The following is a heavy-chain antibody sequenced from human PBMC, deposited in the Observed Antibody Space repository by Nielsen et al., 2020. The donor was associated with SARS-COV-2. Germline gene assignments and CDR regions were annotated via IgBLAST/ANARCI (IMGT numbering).Heavy chain of an antibody. D-gene: IGHD6-19*01. Sequence: GGSLRLSCAASGFIFGDYYMSWIRQAPGKGLEWVSYISSTGNTIFYEDSVKGRFTISRDNAKNSMWLQMNSLRAEDTAVYYCARGVTVAPVRGWFDPWGQGTLVTVSS. CDR3: ARGVTVAPVRGWFDP. J-gene: IGHJ5*02. V-gene: IGHV3-11*04. CDR1: GFIFGDYY. CDR2: ISSTGNTI.